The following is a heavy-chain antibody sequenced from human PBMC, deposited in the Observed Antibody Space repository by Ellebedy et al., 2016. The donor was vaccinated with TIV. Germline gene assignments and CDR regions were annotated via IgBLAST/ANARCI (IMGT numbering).Heavy chain of an antibody. CDR1: GFTFSNYW. D-gene: IGHD6-19*01. CDR2: IKQDASER. V-gene: IGHV3-7*01. J-gene: IGHJ4*02. CDR3: ARDQWLGRAYYFDY. Sequence: GESLKISCAASGFTFSNYWMSWVRQAPGKGLEWVANIKQDASERYYVDSVKGRFSISRDNAKNSIYLQMNSLRDEDTAVYYCARDQWLGRAYYFDYWGQGTLLTVSS.